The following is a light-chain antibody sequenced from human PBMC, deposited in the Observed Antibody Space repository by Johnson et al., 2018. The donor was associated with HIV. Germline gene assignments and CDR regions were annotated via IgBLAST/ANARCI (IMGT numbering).Light chain of an antibody. Sequence: HSVLTQPPSVSAAPGQKVTISCSGSSSNIGNNYVSWYQQLPGTAPKLLIYDNNKRPSGIPDRFSGSKSGTSATLAITGLPTGDEADYYCGTWDSSLSAYYVFGTGTKVTVL. CDR2: DNN. J-gene: IGLJ1*01. CDR3: GTWDSSLSAYYV. V-gene: IGLV1-51*01. CDR1: SSNIGNNY.